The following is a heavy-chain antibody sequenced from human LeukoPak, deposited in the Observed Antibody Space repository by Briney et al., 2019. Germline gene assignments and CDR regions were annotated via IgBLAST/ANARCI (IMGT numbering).Heavy chain of an antibody. CDR1: GYTFTGYY. J-gene: IGHJ4*02. V-gene: IGHV1-2*02. Sequence: ASVKVSCKASGYTFTGYYMHWVRQAPGQGLEWMGWINPNSGGTNYAQKFQGRVTMTRDTSTSTAYMELSRLRSDDTAVYYCARDLSYYGSGSYYFDYWGQGTPVTVSS. CDR3: ARDLSYYGSGSYYFDY. D-gene: IGHD3-10*01. CDR2: INPNSGGT.